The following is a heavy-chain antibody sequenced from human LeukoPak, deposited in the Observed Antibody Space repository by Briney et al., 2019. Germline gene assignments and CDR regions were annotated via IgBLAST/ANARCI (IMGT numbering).Heavy chain of an antibody. V-gene: IGHV3-7*01. CDR1: GFILSTYA. CDR2: ISPDGSTI. D-gene: IGHD6-19*01. J-gene: IGHJ4*02. Sequence: PGGSLRLSCAASGFILSTYAMSWVRQAPGKGLEWVANISPDGSTIYYVDSVKGRFTISRDNAQNSLYLQMNSLRAEDTAVYYCARGDSNGWALGGQGTLVTVSS. CDR3: ARGDSNGWAL.